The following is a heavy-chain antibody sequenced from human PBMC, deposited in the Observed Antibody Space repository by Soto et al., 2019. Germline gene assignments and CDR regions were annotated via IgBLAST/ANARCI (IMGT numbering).Heavy chain of an antibody. Sequence: QVHLQESGPGLVKPSQTLSLTCTVSGGSISSGGYYWSWIRQHPGKGLEWMGYIYYCGSTYYNPSLKSRVIISVDTSKNQFSLKLSSVTAADTAVYYCASKIVSAWNRFDPWGQGTLVTVSS. V-gene: IGHV4-31*03. D-gene: IGHD3-16*02. CDR3: ASKIVSAWNRFDP. CDR2: IYYCGST. J-gene: IGHJ5*02. CDR1: GGSISSGGYY.